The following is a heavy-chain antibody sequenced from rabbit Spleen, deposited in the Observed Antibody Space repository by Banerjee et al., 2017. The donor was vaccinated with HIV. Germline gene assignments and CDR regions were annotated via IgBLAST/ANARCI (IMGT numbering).Heavy chain of an antibody. CDR1: GVSFSISSY. J-gene: IGHJ6*01. D-gene: IGHD8-1*01. V-gene: IGHV1S40*01. Sequence: QSLEESGGGLVQPEGSLTLTCTASGVSFSISSYMCWVRQAPGKGLEWIGYIDPLFGTTYYATWAKGRFTISKTSSTTVTLQMTSLTVADTATYFCARDTGSSFSSYGMDLLGQGTLVTVS. CDR3: ARDTGSSFSSYGMDL. CDR2: IDPLFGTT.